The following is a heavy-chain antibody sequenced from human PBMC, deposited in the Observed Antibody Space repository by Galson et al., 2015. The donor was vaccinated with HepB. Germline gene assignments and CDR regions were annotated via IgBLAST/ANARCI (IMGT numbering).Heavy chain of an antibody. D-gene: IGHD1-14*01. J-gene: IGHJ3*01. V-gene: IGHV1-2*02. CDR2: INPKSGGT. CDR1: GYTFTAHY. CDR3: ARESVETSRVDAALDL. Sequence: SVKVSCKASGYTFTAHYLHWVRQAPGQGLEWMGWINPKSGGTDFTQKFQGRVGLTRDTSINTAYMELTGLKSDDTAVYYCARESVETSRVDAALDLWGQGTMVTVSS.